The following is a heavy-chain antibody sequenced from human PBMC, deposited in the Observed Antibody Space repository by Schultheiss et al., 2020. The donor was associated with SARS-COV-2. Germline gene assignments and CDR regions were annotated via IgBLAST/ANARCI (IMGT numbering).Heavy chain of an antibody. D-gene: IGHD4-23*01. CDR3: ARAMTTVVTRNYFDY. Sequence: GGSLRLSCAASGFTFSSYEMNWVRQAPGKGLEWVSYISSSGSTIYYADSVKGRFTISRDNAKNTLYLQMNSLRAEDTAVYYCARAMTTVVTRNYFDYWGQGTLVTVSS. J-gene: IGHJ4*02. CDR2: ISSSGSTI. CDR1: GFTFSSYE. V-gene: IGHV3-48*03.